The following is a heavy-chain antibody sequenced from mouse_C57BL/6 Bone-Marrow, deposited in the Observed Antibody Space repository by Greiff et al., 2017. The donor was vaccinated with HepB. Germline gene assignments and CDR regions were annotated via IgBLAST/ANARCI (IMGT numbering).Heavy chain of an antibody. V-gene: IGHV7-3*01. CDR1: GFTFTDYY. CDR2: IRNKANGYTT. CDR3: ARYTGDFDY. D-gene: IGHD4-1*01. J-gene: IGHJ2*01. Sequence: EVQLVESGGGLVQPGGSLSLSCAASGFTFTDYYMSWVRQPPGKALEWLGFIRNKANGYTTEYSASVKGRFTISRDNSQSILYLQMNALRAEDSATYYCARYTGDFDYWGQGTTLTVSS.